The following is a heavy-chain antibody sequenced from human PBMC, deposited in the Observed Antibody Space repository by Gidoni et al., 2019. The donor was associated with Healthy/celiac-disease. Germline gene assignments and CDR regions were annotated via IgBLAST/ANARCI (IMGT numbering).Heavy chain of an antibody. CDR1: GYSFTSYW. Sequence: EVQLVQSGAEVKKPGDSLKISFKGSGYSFTSYWIGWVRQMPGKGLEWMGIIYPGDSDTRYSPSFQGQVTISADKSISTAYLQWSSLKASDTAMYYCARQGGGTTKYSNAFDIWGQGTMVTVSS. CDR3: ARQGGGTTKYSNAFDI. V-gene: IGHV5-51*01. D-gene: IGHD2-15*01. J-gene: IGHJ3*02. CDR2: IYPGDSDT.